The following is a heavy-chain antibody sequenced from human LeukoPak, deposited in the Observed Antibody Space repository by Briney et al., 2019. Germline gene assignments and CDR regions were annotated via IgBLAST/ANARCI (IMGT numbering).Heavy chain of an antibody. CDR3: ARVVRYSGGPLTDLLPYYFDY. Sequence: GASVKVSCKASGYTFTSYAMHWVRQAPGQRLEWMGWINIGNGNTKYSQEFQGRVTITRDTSASTAYMELSSLGPDDMAVYYCARVVRYSGGPLTDLLPYYFDYWGQGTLVTVSS. J-gene: IGHJ4*02. V-gene: IGHV1-3*03. D-gene: IGHD6-19*01. CDR1: GYTFTSYA. CDR2: INIGNGNT.